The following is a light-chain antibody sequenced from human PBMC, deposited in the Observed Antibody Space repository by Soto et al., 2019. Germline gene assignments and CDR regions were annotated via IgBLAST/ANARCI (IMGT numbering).Light chain of an antibody. Sequence: QSVLTQPASVSGSPGQSITISCTGTSSDVGGYNYVSWYQQHPGKAPKLMIYEVSNRPSGVSNRFSGSKSDNTASLTISGLQAEDEADYYCSSYTSSSGVFGTGTKVTVL. J-gene: IGLJ1*01. V-gene: IGLV2-14*01. CDR1: SSDVGGYNY. CDR2: EVS. CDR3: SSYTSSSGV.